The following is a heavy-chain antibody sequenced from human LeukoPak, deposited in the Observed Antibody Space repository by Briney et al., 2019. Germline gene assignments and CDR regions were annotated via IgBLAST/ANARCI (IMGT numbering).Heavy chain of an antibody. CDR2: IIPIFGTA. CDR3: VRGEGRGWYDS. V-gene: IGHV1-69*05. Sequence: SVKVSCKASGGTFSSYAISWVRQAPGQGLEWMGGIIPIFGTANHAQEFQDRVTMTRDTSTSTVYMELSSLRSEDTAVYYCVRGEGRGWYDSWGQGTLVTVSS. J-gene: IGHJ5*01. CDR1: GGTFSSYA.